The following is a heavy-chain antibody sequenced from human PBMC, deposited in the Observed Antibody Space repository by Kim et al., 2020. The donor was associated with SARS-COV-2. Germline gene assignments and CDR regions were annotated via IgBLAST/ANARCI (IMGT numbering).Heavy chain of an antibody. D-gene: IGHD2-2*01. CDR3: AKGGYQLLVYYFDY. CDR1: GFTFSSYG. CDR2: ISYDGSNK. J-gene: IGHJ4*02. V-gene: IGHV3-30*18. Sequence: GGSLRLSCAASGFTFSSYGMHWVRQAPGKGLEWVAVISYDGSNKYYADSVKGRFTISRDNSKNTLYLQMNSLRAEDTAVYYCAKGGYQLLVYYFDYWGQGTLVTVSS.